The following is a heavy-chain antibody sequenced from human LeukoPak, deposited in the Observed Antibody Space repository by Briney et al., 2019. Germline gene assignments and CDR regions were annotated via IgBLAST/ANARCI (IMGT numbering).Heavy chain of an antibody. CDR1: GYTFTRYH. J-gene: IGHJ5*02. V-gene: IGHV1-46*01. Sequence: GASVKVSCKASGYTFTRYHMHCVRQAPGQGLEWMAAIDPSGGSTSYAQKFQGRVAMTRDMSTSTVYMEVSSLRSEDTAVYYCARQKYSSSWYVWFDPWGQGTLVTVSS. CDR3: ARQKYSSSWYVWFDP. D-gene: IGHD6-13*01. CDR2: IDPSGGST.